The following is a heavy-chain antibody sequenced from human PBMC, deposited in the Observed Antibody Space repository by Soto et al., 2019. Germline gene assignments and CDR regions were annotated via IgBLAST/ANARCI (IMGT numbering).Heavy chain of an antibody. CDR1: GFTFSSYS. CDR3: ARGSDDLDY. V-gene: IGHV3-48*01. CDR2: ISSTSSTI. J-gene: IGHJ4*02. Sequence: GGSLRLSCAASGFTFSSYSMNWVRQAPGKGLQWVSYISSTSSTISYADSVKGRFTISRDNAKNSLYLQMNSLRAEDTAVYYCARGSDDLDYWGQGTPVTVSS.